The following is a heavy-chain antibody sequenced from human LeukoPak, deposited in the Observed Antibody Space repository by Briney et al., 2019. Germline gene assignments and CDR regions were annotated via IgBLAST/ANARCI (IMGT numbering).Heavy chain of an antibody. J-gene: IGHJ4*02. CDR1: GGSLSGYY. CDR3: ARRISSWNVYIDK. D-gene: IGHD1-1*01. V-gene: IGHV4-59*12. Sequence: SSETLSLTCSVSGGSLSGYYWSWIRQTPGRGLEWIGYIYSSGTTNYNRALQSRVTISLDTAKNQFSLSVTSVTAADTAMYFCARRISSWNVYIDKWGQGIQVTVSS. CDR2: IYSSGTT.